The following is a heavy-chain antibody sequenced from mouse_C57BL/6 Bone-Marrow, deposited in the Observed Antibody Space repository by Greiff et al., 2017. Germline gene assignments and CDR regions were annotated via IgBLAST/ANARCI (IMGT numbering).Heavy chain of an antibody. D-gene: IGHD2-2*01. Sequence: VQLKQSGTVLARPGASVKMSCKTSGYTFTSYWMHWVKQRPGQGLEWIGAIYPGNSDTSYNQKFKGKAKLTAVTSASTAYMELSSLTNEDSAVYYCTGGYDGPPWFAYWGQGTLVTVSA. J-gene: IGHJ3*01. CDR2: IYPGNSDT. V-gene: IGHV1-5*01. CDR3: TGGYDGPPWFAY. CDR1: GYTFTSYW.